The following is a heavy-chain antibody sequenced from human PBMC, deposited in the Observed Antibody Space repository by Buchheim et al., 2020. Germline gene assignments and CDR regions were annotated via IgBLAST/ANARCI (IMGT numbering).Heavy chain of an antibody. CDR3: ASPFTSSYDFDY. CDR1: GGSISRTIYY. J-gene: IGHJ4*02. CDR2: IYHDGSS. D-gene: IGHD3-16*01. Sequence: QLQLQESGPGLVKPSETLSLTCSVPGGSISRTIYYWGWIRQPPGKGLEWIGSIYHDGSSYYNPSLKSRVTLSADTSKNQISLKLSSVTAADTAVYYCASPFTSSYDFDYWGQGTL. V-gene: IGHV4-39*01.